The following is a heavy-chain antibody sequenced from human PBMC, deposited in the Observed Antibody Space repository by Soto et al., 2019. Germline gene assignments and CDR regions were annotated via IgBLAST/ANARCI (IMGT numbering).Heavy chain of an antibody. V-gene: IGHV3-72*01. CDR1: GFTFSDYY. Sequence: GGSLRLSCAASGFTFSDYYMDWVRQAPGKGLEWVGRIRNKVKSYTTEYAASVKGRFTISRDDSTNSLYVQMDSLKTEDTAVYYCTSPSTASNTFDYWGQGTLVTVSS. CDR2: IRNKVKSYTT. CDR3: TSPSTASNTFDY. J-gene: IGHJ4*02.